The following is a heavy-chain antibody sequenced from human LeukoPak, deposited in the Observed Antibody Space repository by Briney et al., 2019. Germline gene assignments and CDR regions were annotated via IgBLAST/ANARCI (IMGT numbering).Heavy chain of an antibody. J-gene: IGHJ6*03. CDR3: ARLQVVPAAIPGYYYYMDV. Sequence: GESLKISCKGSGYSFTSYWIGWVRQMPGKGLEWMGIIYPGDSDTRYSPSFQGQVTISADKSISTAYLQWSSLKASDTAMYYCARLQVVPAAIPGYYYYMDVWGKGTTVTVSS. V-gene: IGHV5-51*01. CDR2: IYPGDSDT. CDR1: GYSFTSYW. D-gene: IGHD2-2*02.